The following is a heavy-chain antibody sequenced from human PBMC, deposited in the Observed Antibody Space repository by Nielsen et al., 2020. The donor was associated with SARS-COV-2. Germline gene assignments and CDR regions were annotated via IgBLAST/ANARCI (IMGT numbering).Heavy chain of an antibody. D-gene: IGHD3-22*01. CDR1: GFTFSSYE. CDR2: ISSSGSTI. CDR3: ARVGIYDSSGYGFDP. Sequence: GGSLRLSCAASGFTFSSYELHWVRQAPGKGLEWVSYISSSGSTIYYADSVKGRFTISRDNAKNSLYLQMNSLRAEDTAVYYCARVGIYDSSGYGFDPWGQGTLVTVSS. J-gene: IGHJ5*02. V-gene: IGHV3-48*03.